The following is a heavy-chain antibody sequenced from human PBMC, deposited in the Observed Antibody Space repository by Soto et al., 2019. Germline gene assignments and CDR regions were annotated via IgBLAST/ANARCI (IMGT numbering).Heavy chain of an antibody. CDR2: MNPPSGGT. D-gene: IGHD2-15*01. J-gene: IGHJ4*02. CDR3: VRVESVAASPFES. V-gene: IGHV1-2*02. Sequence: QVELVQSGAEVKKPGASVKVSCKASGNTFTGYYVHWVRQSPVQGLEGMGWMNPPSGGTNSARKFQGRVTMTRDTSISTAYMELSSLRSEDTAVYYCVRVESVAASPFESWGQGTLVTVSS. CDR1: GNTFTGYY.